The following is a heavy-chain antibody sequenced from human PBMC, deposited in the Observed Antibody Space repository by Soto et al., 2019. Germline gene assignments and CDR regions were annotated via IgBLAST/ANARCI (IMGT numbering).Heavy chain of an antibody. CDR1: GFTFSGYE. D-gene: IGHD2-21*02. Sequence: LRLSCAASGFTFSGYEMNWVRQAPGKGLEWISYISSTGNTIYYADSVKGRFTISRDNARNTLYLQMNSLRAEDTSIYYCASPMVTAPNDAFDVWGQGTMVTVSS. J-gene: IGHJ3*01. CDR2: ISSTGNTI. V-gene: IGHV3-48*03. CDR3: ASPMVTAPNDAFDV.